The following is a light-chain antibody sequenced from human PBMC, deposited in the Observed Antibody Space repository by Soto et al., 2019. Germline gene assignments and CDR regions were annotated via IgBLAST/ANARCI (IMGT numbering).Light chain of an antibody. V-gene: IGKV3-11*01. CDR3: QRRSNSWPAIT. J-gene: IGKJ5*01. CDR1: QYIDTD. CDR2: DAS. Sequence: ILSTQTPATRSLSPGEKAMLPCRAIQYIDTDLAWYQQRPGQAPRLLIYDASTRATGIPDRFSGSGSGTDFTLTITSLETEDFAVYYCQRRSNSWPAITFGRGTRLEIK.